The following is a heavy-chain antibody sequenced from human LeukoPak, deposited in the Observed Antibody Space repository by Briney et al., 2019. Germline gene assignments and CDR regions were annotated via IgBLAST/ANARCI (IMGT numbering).Heavy chain of an antibody. CDR1: GFTFRNYV. CDR2: ISSNGGST. D-gene: IGHD3-22*01. J-gene: IGHJ3*02. Sequence: GGSLRLFCSASGFTFRNYVIHWVRQAPGNGLEYVSAISSNGGSTYYADSVKGRFTISRDNSKNTLYLQMRSLRAEDTAVYYCVKELYSDNGGYNDAFDIWGQGTMVTVSP. CDR3: VKELYSDNGGYNDAFDI. V-gene: IGHV3-64D*09.